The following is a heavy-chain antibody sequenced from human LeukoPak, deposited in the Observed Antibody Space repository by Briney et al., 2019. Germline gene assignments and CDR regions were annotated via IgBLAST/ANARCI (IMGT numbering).Heavy chain of an antibody. CDR2: ISSSGGYI. Sequence: GGSLRLSCAASGFSIKTYSMTWVRQAPGKGLEWVSTISSSGGYIYYADSVKGRFTLSRDNSKNTLYLQMNSLRAEDTAVYYCAKAKTTVVTHDDYWGQGTLVTVSS. D-gene: IGHD4-23*01. V-gene: IGHV3-21*04. CDR3: AKAKTTVVTHDDY. J-gene: IGHJ4*02. CDR1: GFSIKTYS.